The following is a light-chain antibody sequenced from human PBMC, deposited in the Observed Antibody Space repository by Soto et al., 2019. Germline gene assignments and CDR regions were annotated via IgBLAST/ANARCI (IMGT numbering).Light chain of an antibody. V-gene: IGLV2-14*01. Sequence: QSVLTQPASVSGSPGQSITISCTGTSSDVGAYNYVSWYQQHPGKAPKLMIYDVSHRPSGVSHRFSGSKFGNTASLTISGLQAEDEADYYCGSYTTSSNCVFGTGTRVTVL. J-gene: IGLJ1*01. CDR2: DVS. CDR3: GSYTTSSNCV. CDR1: SSDVGAYNY.